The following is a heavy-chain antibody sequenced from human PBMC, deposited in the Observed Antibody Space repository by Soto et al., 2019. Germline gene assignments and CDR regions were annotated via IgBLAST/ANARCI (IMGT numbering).Heavy chain of an antibody. CDR2: IRSKANSYAT. V-gene: IGHV3-73*02. D-gene: IGHD6-19*01. CDR1: GFSFSGSA. J-gene: IGHJ5*02. Sequence: EVQLVESGGGLVQPGGSLKLSCAVSGFSFSGSAIHWVRQASEKGLEWVGRIRSKANSYATAYAASVKGRFTISRDDSKNTAYLQMNSLKTEDTAVYYCTRPGYSSGWYDLWGQGTLVTVSS. CDR3: TRPGYSSGWYDL.